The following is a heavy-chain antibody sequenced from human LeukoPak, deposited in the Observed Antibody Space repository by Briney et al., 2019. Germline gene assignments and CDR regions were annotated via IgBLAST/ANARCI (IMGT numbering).Heavy chain of an antibody. V-gene: IGHV4-34*01. Sequence: SETLSLTCAVYGGSFSGYYWSWIRQPPGKGLEWIGEINHSGSTNYSPSLKSRVTISVDTSKNQFSLKLSSVTAADTAVYYCARLRYFDWLFRYYYGMDVWGQGTTVTVSS. CDR3: ARLRYFDWLFRYYYGMDV. CDR2: INHSGST. J-gene: IGHJ6*02. D-gene: IGHD3-9*01. CDR1: GGSFSGYY.